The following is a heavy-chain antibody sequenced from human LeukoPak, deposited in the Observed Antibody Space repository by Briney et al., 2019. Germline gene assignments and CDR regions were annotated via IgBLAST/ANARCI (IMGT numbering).Heavy chain of an antibody. Sequence: GGSLRLSCVASGFTFSSYAMSWVRQAPGKGLEWVSVISGSGDSTNYADSMKGRFTISRDTPKNTVYLQMNSLRAEDTAVYYCARASVDSSGYYYVPAFDIWGQGTMVTVSS. J-gene: IGHJ3*02. V-gene: IGHV3-23*01. D-gene: IGHD3-22*01. CDR2: ISGSGDST. CDR1: GFTFSSYA. CDR3: ARASVDSSGYYYVPAFDI.